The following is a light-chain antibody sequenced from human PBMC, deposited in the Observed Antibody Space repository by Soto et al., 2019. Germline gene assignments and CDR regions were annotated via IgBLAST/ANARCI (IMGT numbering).Light chain of an antibody. CDR2: EVS. CDR3: SSYTDTNTYV. V-gene: IGLV2-14*01. Sequence: QSALTQPASVSGSPGQSITISCTGTSSDVGGYNYVSWYQQHPGKAPKLLIYEVSNRPSGVSNSFSGSKSGNTASLTISGLQAEDEADYYCSSYTDTNTYVFGTGTKLTVL. CDR1: SSDVGGYNY. J-gene: IGLJ1*01.